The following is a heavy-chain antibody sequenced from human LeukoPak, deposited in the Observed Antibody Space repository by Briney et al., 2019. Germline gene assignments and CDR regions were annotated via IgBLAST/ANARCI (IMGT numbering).Heavy chain of an antibody. Sequence: ASVKVSCKASGYTFSVYYMHWVRQAPGQGLEWMGWINPNSGGTNYAQKFQGRVTMTRDTSISTVYMELSRLRSDDTAVYYCARARGGYYYYMDVWGKGTTVTVSS. V-gene: IGHV1-2*02. CDR3: ARARGGYYYYMDV. CDR1: GYTFSVYY. CDR2: INPNSGGT. D-gene: IGHD2-15*01. J-gene: IGHJ6*03.